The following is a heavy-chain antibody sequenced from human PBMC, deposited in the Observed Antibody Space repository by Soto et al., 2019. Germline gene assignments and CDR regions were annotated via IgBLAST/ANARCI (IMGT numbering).Heavy chain of an antibody. CDR1: GFSITSPGMF. V-gene: IGHV2-70*13. D-gene: IGHD1-20*01. Sequence: SGPTLVNPTETLTLTCTFSGFSITSPGMFVSWIRQPPGRALEWLALIERDDDDKYYSTSLKTRLTISKDTRKNQVVLTMANMDPADTATYYCARSIRGPRKFNGMDVWGQGTTVTVSS. CDR2: IERDDDDK. CDR3: ARSIRGPRKFNGMDV. J-gene: IGHJ6*02.